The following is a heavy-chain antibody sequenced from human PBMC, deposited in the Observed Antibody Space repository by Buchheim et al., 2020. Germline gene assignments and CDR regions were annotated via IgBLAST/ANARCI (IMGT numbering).Heavy chain of an antibody. CDR1: GFTFSSYS. CDR3: AKPSSPDAYGNPYYYYYMDV. CDR2: ISFDGSNK. J-gene: IGHJ6*03. Sequence: VQLVESGGGLVKPGGSLRLSCAASGFTFSSYSMNWVRQAPGKGLEWVAVISFDGSNKYYADSVKGRFTISRDNSKNTLYLQLNSLRSEDTAVYYCAKPSSPDAYGNPYYYYYMDVWGKGTT. D-gene: IGHD4-17*01. V-gene: IGHV3-30*18.